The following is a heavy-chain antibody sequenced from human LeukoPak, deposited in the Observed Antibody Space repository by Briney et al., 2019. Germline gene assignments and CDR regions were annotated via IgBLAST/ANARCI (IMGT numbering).Heavy chain of an antibody. CDR1: GFTFSSYA. D-gene: IGHD3-3*01. V-gene: IGHV3-23*01. Sequence: GSLRLSCASSGFTFSSYAMSWVGQAPGKGLEGVSAISGSGGSTNYADSRKGRFTISRDNSKNTLYLQMNSLRAEDTAVYYCAKDRIRFLEWLLWGGYGYWGQGTLVTVSS. J-gene: IGHJ4*02. CDR3: AKDRIRFLEWLLWGGYGY. CDR2: ISGSGGST.